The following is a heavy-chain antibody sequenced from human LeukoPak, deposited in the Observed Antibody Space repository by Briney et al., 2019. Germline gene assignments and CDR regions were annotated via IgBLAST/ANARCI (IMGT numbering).Heavy chain of an antibody. CDR3: ARDYSGSYSFDY. V-gene: IGHV1-3*01. CDR2: INAGNGNT. CDR1: GYTFTSYA. Sequence: ASVKVSCKASGYTFTSYAMHWVRQAPGQRLEWMGWINAGNGNTKYSQKFQGRVTITRDTSASTAYMELSSLRSEDTAVYHCARDYSGSYSFDYWGQGTLVTVSS. J-gene: IGHJ4*02. D-gene: IGHD1-26*01.